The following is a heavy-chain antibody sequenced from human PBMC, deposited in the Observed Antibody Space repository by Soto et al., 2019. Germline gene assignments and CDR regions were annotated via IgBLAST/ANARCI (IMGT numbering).Heavy chain of an antibody. CDR2: IYHSGST. J-gene: IGHJ6*02. D-gene: IGHD5-18*01. Sequence: PSETLSLTCAVSGGSISSSNWWSWVRQPPGKGLEWIGEIYHSGSTNYNPSLKSRVTISVDKSKNQFSLKLSSVTAADTAVYYCARAPNTAMVGKVSYYYGMDVWGQGTTVTVSS. CDR3: ARAPNTAMVGKVSYYYGMDV. V-gene: IGHV4-4*02. CDR1: GGSISSSNW.